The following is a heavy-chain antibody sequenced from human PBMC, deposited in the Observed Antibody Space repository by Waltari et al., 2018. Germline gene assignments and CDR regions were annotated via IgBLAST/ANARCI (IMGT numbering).Heavy chain of an antibody. CDR1: GFTFSSYA. CDR2: ISGSGGST. D-gene: IGHD3-10*01. CDR3: AKTSGGDYYYYYYMDV. Sequence: EVQLVESGGGLVQPGGSLRLSCAASGFTFSSYAMSWVRQAPGKGLEWVSAISGSGGSTYYADSVKGRFTISRDNSKNTLYLQMNSLRAEDTVVYYCAKTSGGDYYYYYYMDVWGKGTTVTVSS. V-gene: IGHV3-23*04. J-gene: IGHJ6*03.